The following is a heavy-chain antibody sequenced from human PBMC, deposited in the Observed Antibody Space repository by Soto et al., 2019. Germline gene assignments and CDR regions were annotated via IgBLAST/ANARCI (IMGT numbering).Heavy chain of an antibody. CDR1: GFNFGNFG. CDR2: ISNDENIK. V-gene: IGHV3-33*01. J-gene: IGHJ4*02. D-gene: IGHD5-12*01. Sequence: GGSLRLSCVASGFNFGNFGMHWVRQAPGKGLEWLTVISNDENIKQDSVRGRFAIARDNSKNTLYLHLTSLRAEDTAIYYCAGGLRGVLDYWGQGTLVTVSS. CDR3: AGGLRGVLDY.